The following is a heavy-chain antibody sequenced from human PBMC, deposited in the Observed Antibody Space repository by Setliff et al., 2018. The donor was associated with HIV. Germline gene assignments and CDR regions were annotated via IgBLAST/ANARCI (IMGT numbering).Heavy chain of an antibody. CDR1: GASLSGYY. J-gene: IGHJ6*03. CDR2: IYHTGSS. V-gene: IGHV4-34*01. Sequence: SETLSLTCAVYGASLSGYYWGWIRQSPGKGLEWIGNIYHTGSSYYNPSLNDRATISLDTSKNQFSLKLSSVTAADTAVYYCARDMDTPDMDVWGKGTTVTVSS. D-gene: IGHD5-18*01. CDR3: ARDMDTPDMDV.